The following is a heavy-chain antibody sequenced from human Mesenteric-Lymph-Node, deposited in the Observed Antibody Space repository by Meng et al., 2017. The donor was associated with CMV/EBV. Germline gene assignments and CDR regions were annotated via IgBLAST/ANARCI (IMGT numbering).Heavy chain of an antibody. D-gene: IGHD1-26*01. CDR1: GFTVTSNY. V-gene: IGHV3-53*01. Sequence: GESLKISCAASGFTVTSNYMSWVRQAPGKGLEWVSVIYSGDRTHYADSVKGRFTISRDNSRNTLYLQMNSLRDEDTAVYYCARESSGSYFNYWGQGTLVTVSS. CDR3: ARESSGSYFNY. CDR2: IYSGDRT. J-gene: IGHJ4*02.